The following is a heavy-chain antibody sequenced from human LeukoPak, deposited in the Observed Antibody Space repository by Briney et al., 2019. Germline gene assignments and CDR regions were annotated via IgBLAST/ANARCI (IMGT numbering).Heavy chain of an antibody. V-gene: IGHV1-69*13. CDR1: GGTFISYA. CDR2: IIPIFATA. CDR3: ARGPITTRSHFDY. D-gene: IGHD3-22*01. J-gene: IGHJ4*02. Sequence: SVKVSCKASGGTFISYAISWVRQAPGQGLEWMGGIIPIFATADYAQKFQGRVAITADESTSAAYMELSSLRSEDTAVYYCARGPITTRSHFDYWGQGTLVTVSS.